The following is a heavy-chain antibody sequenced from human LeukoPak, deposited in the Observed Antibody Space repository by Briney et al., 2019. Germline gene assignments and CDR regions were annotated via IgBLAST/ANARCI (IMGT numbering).Heavy chain of an antibody. CDR3: ASSTITATLDY. V-gene: IGHV3-30-3*01. CDR2: LSFDGTDK. J-gene: IGHJ4*02. D-gene: IGHD5-24*01. Sequence: GGSLRLSCAASGFTFSRYPMHWVRQAPGKGLEWVAVLSFDGTDKHYADSVKGRFTISRDNSKNTLYLQMNSLRAEDTAVYYCASSTITATLDYWGQGTLVTVSS. CDR1: GFTFSRYP.